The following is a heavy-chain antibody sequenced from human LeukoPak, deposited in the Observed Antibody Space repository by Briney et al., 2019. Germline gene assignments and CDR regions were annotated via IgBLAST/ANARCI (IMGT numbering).Heavy chain of an antibody. D-gene: IGHD1-26*01. Sequence: PGESLNISCTGSGYSFTSYWIGWVRQIPGKGLEWMGIIYPVDSDTRYSPSFQGQVTISAEKSISTAYLQWSSLKASDTAMYYCARPFSYSGSYPYYWGQGTLVTVSS. CDR2: IYPVDSDT. CDR1: GYSFTSYW. J-gene: IGHJ4*02. CDR3: ARPFSYSGSYPYY. V-gene: IGHV5-51*01.